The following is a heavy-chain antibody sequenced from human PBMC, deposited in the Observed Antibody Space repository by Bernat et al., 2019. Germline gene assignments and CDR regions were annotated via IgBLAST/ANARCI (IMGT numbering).Heavy chain of an antibody. Sequence: QVRLVESGGGVVQPGGSLRLSCAASGFTFRSYGIHWVRQAPGKGLEWVTFIRNDGSDKYYTDSVKGRFTISRDNSKNTVYLQMNSLRAEDSAVYYCAKERDTSPRTYAMGVWGQGTTVTVSS. CDR3: AKERDTSPRTYAMGV. V-gene: IGHV3-30*02. CDR2: IRNDGSDK. J-gene: IGHJ6*02. D-gene: IGHD5-18*01. CDR1: GFTFRSYG.